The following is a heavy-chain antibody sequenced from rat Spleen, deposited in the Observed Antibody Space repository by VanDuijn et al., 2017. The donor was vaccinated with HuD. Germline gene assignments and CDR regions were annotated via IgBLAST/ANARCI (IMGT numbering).Heavy chain of an antibody. D-gene: IGHD1-12*03. CDR3: TRGYAHY. CDR2: IGYDGRRI. CDR1: GFIFSDYF. V-gene: IGHV5-29*01. J-gene: IGHJ2*01. Sequence: EAQLVESDGGLVQPGRSLKLSCAASGFIFSDYFMAWVRQAPTKGLEWVATIGYDGRRIYYRDSVKGRFTISRDNAKSTLYLQMDSLRSEDTATYYCTRGYAHYWGQGVMVTVSS.